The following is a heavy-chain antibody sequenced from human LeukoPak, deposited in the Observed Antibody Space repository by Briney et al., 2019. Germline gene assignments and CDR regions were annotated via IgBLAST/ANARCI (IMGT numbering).Heavy chain of an antibody. CDR2: ILYDGNDE. V-gene: IGHV3-30*02. CDR1: GFTFSNYG. D-gene: IGHD2-15*01. J-gene: IGHJ5*02. Sequence: GGSLRLSCTASGFTFSNYGMHWVRQAPGKGLEWVAVILYDGNDEHYTDSVKGRFAISRDNSKNTLYLQMNSLRAEDTAVYYCARDGAVGYCSGGSCYSHNWFDPWGQGTLVTVSS. CDR3: ARDGAVGYCSGGSCYSHNWFDP.